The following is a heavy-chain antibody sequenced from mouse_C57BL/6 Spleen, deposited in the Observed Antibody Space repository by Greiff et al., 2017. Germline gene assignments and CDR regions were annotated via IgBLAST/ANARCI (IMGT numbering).Heavy chain of an antibody. Sequence: EVKLVESGGDLVKPGGSLKLSCAASGFTFSSYGMSWVRQTPDKRLEWVATISSGGSYTYYPDSVKGRFTISRDNAKNTLYLQMSSLKSEDTAMYYCARHLLDYWGQGTTLTVSS. J-gene: IGHJ2*01. CDR2: ISSGGSYT. CDR3: ARHLLDY. CDR1: GFTFSSYG. V-gene: IGHV5-6*01.